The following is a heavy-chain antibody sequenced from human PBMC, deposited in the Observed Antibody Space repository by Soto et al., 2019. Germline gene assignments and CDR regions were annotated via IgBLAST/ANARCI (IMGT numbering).Heavy chain of an antibody. CDR2: IIPIFGTA. CDR3: AREGSVVVVITRGAFDI. CDR1: GGTFSSYA. Sequence: SVKVSCKASGGTFSSYAISWVRQAPGQGLEWMGGIIPIFGTANYAQKFQGRVTMTTDTSTSTAYMELRSLRSDDTAVYYCAREGSVVVVITRGAFDIWGQGTMVTVSS. J-gene: IGHJ3*02. V-gene: IGHV1-69*05. D-gene: IGHD3-22*01.